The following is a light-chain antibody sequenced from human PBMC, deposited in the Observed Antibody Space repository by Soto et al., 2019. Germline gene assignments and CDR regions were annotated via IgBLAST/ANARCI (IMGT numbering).Light chain of an antibody. Sequence: IRMKQSPSSVSASVEDRVTSTCQANQNINNYLNWYQQKPGRAPKLLIYDASNLEAGVPSRFRGSGSGTDFTVTISRLPPEDIAPYYWLPSEKLPTFAQGTRLENK. CDR2: DAS. V-gene: IGKV1-33*01. J-gene: IGKJ5*01. CDR1: QNINNY. CDR3: LPSEKLPT.